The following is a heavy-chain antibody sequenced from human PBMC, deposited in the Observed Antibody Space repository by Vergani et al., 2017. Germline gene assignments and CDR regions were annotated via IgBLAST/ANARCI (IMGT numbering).Heavy chain of an antibody. V-gene: IGHV4-59*11. CDR3: ARDRDSSSSELDY. CDR1: FDSIRNLY. J-gene: IGHJ4*02. Sequence: QVQLQESGPGLVKSSETLSLTCSVSFDSIRNLYCNWIRQPPGKGLEWIGSIHYSENTNYNPSLKTRVTISVDTSKKQFSLNLTSVTAADTAIYYCARDRDSSSSELDYWGQGTLVTVSS. CDR2: IHYSENT. D-gene: IGHD2-2*01.